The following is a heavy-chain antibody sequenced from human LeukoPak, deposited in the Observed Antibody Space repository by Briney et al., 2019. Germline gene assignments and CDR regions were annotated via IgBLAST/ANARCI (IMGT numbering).Heavy chain of an antibody. CDR2: ISATDI. J-gene: IGHJ5*02. CDR1: GFTFSSYS. D-gene: IGHD2-2*01. Sequence: GESLRLSCAASGFTFSSYSMNWVRQAPGKGLEWVSYISATDIDYTDSVKGRFTISRDNAKNSLYLQINSLRAEDTAVYYCAREASLYCSGNDCYWAFDRWGQGTLVTVSS. V-gene: IGHV3-21*05. CDR3: AREASLYCSGNDCYWAFDR.